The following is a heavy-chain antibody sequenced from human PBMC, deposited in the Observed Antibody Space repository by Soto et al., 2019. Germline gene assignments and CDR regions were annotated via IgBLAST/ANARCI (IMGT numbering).Heavy chain of an antibody. CDR3: ARILEYCSGDSCDY. CDR2: INAGNGNT. D-gene: IGHD2-15*01. CDR1: GYTFTSYA. V-gene: IGHV1-3*01. J-gene: IGHJ4*02. Sequence: SVKGSCKASGYTFTSYAMHWVRQAPGQRLEWMGWINAGNGNTKYSQNFQGRVTITRDTSARTAYMELSSLRSEDTAVYYCARILEYCSGDSCDYWGQGTLVTVSS.